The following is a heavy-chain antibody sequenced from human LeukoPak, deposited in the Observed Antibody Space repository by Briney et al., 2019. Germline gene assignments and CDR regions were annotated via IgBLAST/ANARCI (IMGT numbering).Heavy chain of an antibody. Sequence: PGKSLRLSCAASGFTFSGYPIHWVRQAPGKGLEWVAVISYDGSNKYYADSVKGRFTISRDNSKNTVYLQMNSLRAEDTANYYCAKRSTGYYFDSWGQGTLVTVSS. CDR2: ISYDGSNK. D-gene: IGHD2-2*01. V-gene: IGHV3-30-3*02. CDR1: GFTFSGYP. J-gene: IGHJ4*02. CDR3: AKRSTGYYFDS.